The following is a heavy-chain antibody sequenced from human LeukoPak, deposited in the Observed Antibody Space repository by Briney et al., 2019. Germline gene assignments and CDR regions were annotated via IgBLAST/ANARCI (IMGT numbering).Heavy chain of an antibody. D-gene: IGHD2-15*01. V-gene: IGHV3-23*01. J-gene: IGHJ4*02. CDR2: TSSSDAGK. CDR3: AKAPVTSCRGAFCYPFDS. Sequence: GGSLRLSCAASGFTFSSYWMSWVRRAPGKGLEWVSATSSSDAGKYYADSVRGRFTISRDNSRNTMYLQMNSLRAEDAAVYYCAKAPVTSCRGAFCYPFDSWGQGTVVTVSS. CDR1: GFTFSSYW.